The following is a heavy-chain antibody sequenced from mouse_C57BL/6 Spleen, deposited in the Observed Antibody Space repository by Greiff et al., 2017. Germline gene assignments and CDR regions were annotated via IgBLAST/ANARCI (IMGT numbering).Heavy chain of an antibody. V-gene: IGHV1-72*01. CDR2: IDPNSGGT. D-gene: IGHD2-4*01. J-gene: IGHJ4*01. CDR1: GYTFTSYW. CDR3: ARRHYDCDYAMDY. Sequence: QVQLQQPGAELVKPGASVKLSCKASGYTFTSYWMPWVQQRPGRGLEWIGRIDPNSGGTKYNEKFKSKATLTVDKPSSTAYMQRRSLTSEDSAVYNCARRHYDCDYAMDYWGQGTSVTVSA.